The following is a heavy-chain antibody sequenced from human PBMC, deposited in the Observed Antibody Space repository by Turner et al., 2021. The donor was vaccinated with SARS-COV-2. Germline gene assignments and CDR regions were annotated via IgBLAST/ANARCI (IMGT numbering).Heavy chain of an antibody. CDR3: VRDWDY. Sequence: EVQLVESGGGLVQPGGSLRLSCAASGFIFSSYSMNWVRPAPGKGLAWVSYISYSSSTTYYADSVKGRFTISRDNAKNSLYLQMNSLRAEDTAVYYCVRDWDYWGQGTLVIVSS. CDR1: GFIFSSYS. CDR2: ISYSSSTT. J-gene: IGHJ4*02. V-gene: IGHV3-48*01.